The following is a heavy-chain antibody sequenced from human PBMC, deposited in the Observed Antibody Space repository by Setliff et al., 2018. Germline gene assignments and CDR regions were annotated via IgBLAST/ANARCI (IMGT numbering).Heavy chain of an antibody. J-gene: IGHJ3*02. CDR3: ARATAPIVVKDAFDI. V-gene: IGHV3-21*01. CDR1: GFTFSSYS. D-gene: IGHD3-22*01. CDR2: ISSSSSYI. Sequence: PVGSLSLSCAASGFTFSSYSMNWVRQAPGKGLEWVSSISSSSSYIYYADSVKGRFTISRDNAKNSLYLQMNSLRAEDTAVYYCARATAPIVVKDAFDIWGQGTMVTVSS.